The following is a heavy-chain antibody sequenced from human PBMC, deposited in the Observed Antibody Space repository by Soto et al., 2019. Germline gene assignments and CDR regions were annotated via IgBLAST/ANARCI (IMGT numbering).Heavy chain of an antibody. CDR1: GYSFTSYW. D-gene: IGHD2-8*01. V-gene: IGHV5-10-1*01. CDR2: IDPSDSYT. Sequence: LKISCKGSGYSFTSYWISWVRQMPGKGLEWMGRIDPSDSYTNYSPSFQGHVTISADKSISTAYLQWSSLKASDTAMYYCARSLTDYWYFDLWGRGTLVTVSS. J-gene: IGHJ2*01. CDR3: ARSLTDYWYFDL.